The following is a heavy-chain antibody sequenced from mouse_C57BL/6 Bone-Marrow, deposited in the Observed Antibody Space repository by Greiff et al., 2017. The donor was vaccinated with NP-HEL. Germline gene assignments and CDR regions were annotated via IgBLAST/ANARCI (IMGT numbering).Heavy chain of an antibody. D-gene: IGHD1-1*01. Sequence: EVKLQESGGGLVKPGGSLKLSCAASGFTFSDYGMPWVRQAPEKGLEWVAYISSGSSTSYYADKVKGRFTISRDNAKNALFLQLTSLRSEDTAMYYWARCVCGSRAWFACWGQGTLVTVSA. CDR2: ISSGSSTS. CDR1: GFTFSDYG. V-gene: IGHV5-17*01. J-gene: IGHJ3*01. CDR3: ARCVCGSRAWFAC.